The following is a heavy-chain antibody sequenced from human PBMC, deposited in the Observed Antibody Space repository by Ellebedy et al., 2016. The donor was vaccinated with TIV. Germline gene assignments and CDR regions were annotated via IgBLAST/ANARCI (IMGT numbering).Heavy chain of an antibody. CDR2: IYYSGRT. V-gene: IGHV4-59*08. Sequence: MPSETLSLTCTVPGGSISSYYWSWIRQPPGKGLEWIGDIYYSGRTNYNPSLKSRVTISVDTSKNQFSLKLNSVTAADTAVYYCARGTTWIHRFDYWGQGTLVTVSS. J-gene: IGHJ4*02. CDR1: GGSISSYY. D-gene: IGHD5-18*01. CDR3: ARGTTWIHRFDY.